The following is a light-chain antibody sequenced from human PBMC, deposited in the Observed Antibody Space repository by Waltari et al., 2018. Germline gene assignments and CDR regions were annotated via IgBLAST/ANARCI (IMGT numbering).Light chain of an antibody. CDR3: QSYDTTLRGSI. CDR2: DND. CDR1: SSNIGAGHY. V-gene: IGLV1-40*01. J-gene: IGLJ2*01. Sequence: QSVLTQPPSLSGAPGQRVTFSCTGSSSNIGAGHYVPWYQQLPGTAPKLLIYDNDNRPSGVPDRFSGSKSGTSASQAITGLQAEDEADYYCQSYDTTLRGSIFGGGTKLTVL.